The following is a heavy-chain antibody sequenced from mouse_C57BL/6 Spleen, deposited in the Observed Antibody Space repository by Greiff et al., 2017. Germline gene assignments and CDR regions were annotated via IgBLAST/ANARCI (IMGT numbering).Heavy chain of an antibody. CDR3: ARGEYGSSGYFDY. D-gene: IGHD1-1*01. CDR2: IHPNSGST. V-gene: IGHV1-64*01. CDR1: GYTFTSYW. J-gene: IGHJ2*01. Sequence: QVQLKQPGAELVKPGASVKLSCKASGYTFTSYWMHWVKQRPGQGLEWIGMIHPNSGSTNYNEKFKSKATLTVDKSSSTAYMQLSSLTSEDSAVYYCARGEYGSSGYFDYWGQGTTLTVSS.